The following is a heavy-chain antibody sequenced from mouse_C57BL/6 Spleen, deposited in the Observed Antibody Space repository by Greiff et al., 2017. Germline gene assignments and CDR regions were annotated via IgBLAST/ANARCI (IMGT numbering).Heavy chain of an antibody. Sequence: EVMLVESGPVLVKPGASVKMSCKASGYTFTDYYMNWVKQSHGKSLEWIGVINPYNGGTSYNQKFKGKATLTVDKSSSTAYTELNSLTSEDSAFDYCAREGYDYDGSWFAYWGQGTLVTVSA. J-gene: IGHJ3*01. CDR1: GYTFTDYY. CDR2: INPYNGGT. D-gene: IGHD2-4*01. V-gene: IGHV1-19*01. CDR3: AREGYDYDGSWFAY.